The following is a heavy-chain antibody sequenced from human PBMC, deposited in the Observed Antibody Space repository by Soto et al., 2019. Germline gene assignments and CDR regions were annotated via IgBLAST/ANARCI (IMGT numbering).Heavy chain of an antibody. V-gene: IGHV1-69*04. CDR3: ARDSSGYPGFYYFDY. J-gene: IGHJ4*02. D-gene: IGHD3-22*01. CDR2: IIPILGIA. CDR1: GGTFSSYT. Sequence: SVKVSCKASGGTFSSYTISLVRQAPGQGLEWMGRIIPILGIANYAQKFQGRVTITADKSTSTAYMELSSLRSEDTAVYYCARDSSGYPGFYYFDYWGQGTLVTVSS.